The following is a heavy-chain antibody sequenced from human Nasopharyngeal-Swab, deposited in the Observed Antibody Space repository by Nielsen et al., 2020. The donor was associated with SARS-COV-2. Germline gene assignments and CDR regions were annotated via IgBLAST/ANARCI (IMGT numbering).Heavy chain of an antibody. J-gene: IGHJ4*02. Sequence: GESLKISCAASGFTFSNAWMNWVRQAPGKGLEWVGRIKSKTDGGTTDYAPPVKGRFTISSDDSKNTLYLQMNSLKTEDTAVYYCTTELQYYYGSGSYYNVDYWGQGTLVTVSS. V-gene: IGHV3-15*07. D-gene: IGHD3-10*01. CDR2: IKSKTDGGTT. CDR1: GFTFSNAW. CDR3: TTELQYYYGSGSYYNVDY.